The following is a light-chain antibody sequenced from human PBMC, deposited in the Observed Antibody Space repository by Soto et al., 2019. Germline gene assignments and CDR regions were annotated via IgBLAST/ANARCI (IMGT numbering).Light chain of an antibody. CDR2: LNSDGSH. CDR3: QSWGTGVV. J-gene: IGLJ2*01. CDR1: SGHSSYA. V-gene: IGLV4-69*02. Sequence: QPVLTQSPSASASLGASVKLTCTLSSGHSSYAIAWHQQQPEKGPRYLMKLNSDGSHSKGDGIPDRFSCSSSGAERYLTFSSLHSEEEADYCCQSWGTGVVFGGGTKLTVL.